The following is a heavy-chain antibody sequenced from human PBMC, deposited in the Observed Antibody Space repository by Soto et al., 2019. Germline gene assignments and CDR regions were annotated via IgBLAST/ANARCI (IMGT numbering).Heavy chain of an antibody. Sequence: GGSHRLSYAAAEVNFRSYEMNWVRQAPGKGLEWVSYISSSGSTIYYADSVKGRFTISRDNAKNSLYLQMNSLRAEDTAVYYCAREPIAAAGLYNWFDPWGQGTLVTVS. J-gene: IGHJ5*02. CDR3: AREPIAAAGLYNWFDP. CDR2: ISSSGSTI. D-gene: IGHD6-13*01. V-gene: IGHV3-48*03. CDR1: EVNFRSYE.